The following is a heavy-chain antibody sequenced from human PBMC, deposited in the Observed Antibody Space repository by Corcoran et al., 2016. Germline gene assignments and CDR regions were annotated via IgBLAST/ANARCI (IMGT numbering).Heavy chain of an antibody. V-gene: IGHV3-21*01. J-gene: IGHJ4*02. CDR1: GFTFSSYS. CDR3: ARDHDILPGPFGYFDY. Sequence: EVQLVESGGGLVKPGGSLRLSCAASGFTFSSYSMNWVRQAPGKGLEWVSSISSSSSYIYYADSVKGRFTISRDNAKNSLYLQMNSLRAEDTAVDYSARDHDILPGPFGYFDYWGQGTLVTVSS. D-gene: IGHD3-9*01. CDR2: ISSSSSYI.